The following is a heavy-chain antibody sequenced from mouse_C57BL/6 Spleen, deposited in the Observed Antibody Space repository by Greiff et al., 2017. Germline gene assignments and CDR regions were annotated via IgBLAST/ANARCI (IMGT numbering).Heavy chain of an antibody. V-gene: IGHV1-69*01. D-gene: IGHD2-3*01. Sequence: QVQLKQPGAELVMPGASVKLSCKASGYTFTSYWMHWVKQRPGQGLEWIGELDPSDSYTNYNQKFTGKSTFTVDKSSSTAYMQLSSLTSEDSAVYYCARGGWLLRAMDYWGQGTSVTVSS. CDR2: LDPSDSYT. CDR1: GYTFTSYW. CDR3: ARGGWLLRAMDY. J-gene: IGHJ4*01.